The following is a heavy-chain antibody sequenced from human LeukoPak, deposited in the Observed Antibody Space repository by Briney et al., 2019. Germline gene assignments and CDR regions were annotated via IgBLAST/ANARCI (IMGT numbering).Heavy chain of an antibody. CDR3: ARHEGYYDYVWGSYRARVPFDY. Sequence: SETLSLTCTVSGGSISSSSYYWGWIRQPPGTGLEWIGSIYYSGSTYYNPSLKSRVTIAVDTSKNQFSLKLSSVTAADTAVYYCARHEGYYDYVWGSYRARVPFDYWGQGTLVTVSS. CDR1: GGSISSSSYY. CDR2: IYYSGST. D-gene: IGHD3-16*02. V-gene: IGHV4-39*01. J-gene: IGHJ4*02.